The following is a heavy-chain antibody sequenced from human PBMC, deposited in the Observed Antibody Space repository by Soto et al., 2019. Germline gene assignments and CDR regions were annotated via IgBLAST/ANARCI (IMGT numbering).Heavy chain of an antibody. J-gene: IGHJ6*02. V-gene: IGHV1-69*13. CDR2: IIPIFGTA. Sequence: SVKVSCKASGGTFSSYAISWVRQAPGQGLEWMGGIIPIFGTANYAQKFQGRVTITADESTSTAYMELSSLRSEDTAVYYRARDRVKSVTTVYYYYYGMDVWGQGTTVTVSS. CDR1: GGTFSSYA. D-gene: IGHD4-17*01. CDR3: ARDRVKSVTTVYYYYYGMDV.